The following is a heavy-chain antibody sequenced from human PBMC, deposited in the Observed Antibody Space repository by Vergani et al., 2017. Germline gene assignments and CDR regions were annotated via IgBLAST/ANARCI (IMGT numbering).Heavy chain of an antibody. J-gene: IGHJ4*01. V-gene: IGHV3-21*04. Sequence: EVQLVESGGGLVKPGGSLRLSCAASGFTFSSYSMNWVRQAPGKGLEWVSSISSSSSYIYYADSVKGRFTISRDNAKNSLYLQMNSLRVEDTAVYYCARAYGRYDWFDYWCQRTLVTVSS. CDR1: GFTFSSYS. D-gene: IGHD1-20*01. CDR2: ISSSSSYI. CDR3: ARAYGRYDWFDY.